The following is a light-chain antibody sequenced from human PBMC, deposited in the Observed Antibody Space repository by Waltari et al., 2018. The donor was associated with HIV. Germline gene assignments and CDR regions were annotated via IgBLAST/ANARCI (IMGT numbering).Light chain of an antibody. CDR1: QSLLHSNGYNY. CDR3: MQALQSPLT. CDR2: LGS. V-gene: IGKV2-28*01. Sequence: DIVMTQSPLSLPVTPGEPASISCRSSQSLLHSNGYNYLDWYLQKPGQSPQLLIYLGSNRASGVPDRFSGGGSGTDFTLKIRRVEAEDVGVYYCMQALQSPLTFGQGTKVEIK. J-gene: IGKJ1*01.